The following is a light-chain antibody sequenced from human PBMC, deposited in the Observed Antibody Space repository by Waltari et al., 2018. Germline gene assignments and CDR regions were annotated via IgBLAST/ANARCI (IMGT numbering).Light chain of an antibody. CDR1: QSILYSSNNKNY. V-gene: IGKV4-1*01. CDR3: QQYYSIPYT. J-gene: IGKJ2*01. CDR2: WAS. Sequence: DIVMTQSPDSLAVSLGERATINCKSSQSILYSSNNKNYLAWYQQKPGQPPKLLIYWASTRGPGVPDRFSGSGSGTDFTLTISSLRAEDVAVYYCQQYYSIPYTFGQGTKLEIK.